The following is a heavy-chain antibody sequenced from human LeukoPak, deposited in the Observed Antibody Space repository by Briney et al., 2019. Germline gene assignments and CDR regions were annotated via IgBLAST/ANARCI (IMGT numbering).Heavy chain of an antibody. Sequence: SETLSLTCTVSGGSVSSGNYYWSWIRQPAGKGLEWIGRIFTSGSTNYNPSLKSRVTISVGTSKNQFSLKLSSVTVADTAVYYCAGLYGSGSYYGYWGQGSLVTVSS. V-gene: IGHV4-61*02. D-gene: IGHD3-10*01. CDR2: IFTSGST. J-gene: IGHJ4*02. CDR1: GGSVSSGNYY. CDR3: AGLYGSGSYYGY.